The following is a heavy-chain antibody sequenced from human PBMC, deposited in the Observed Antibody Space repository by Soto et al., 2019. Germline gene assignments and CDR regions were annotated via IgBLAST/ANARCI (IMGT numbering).Heavy chain of an antibody. CDR1: GFTFSSYG. D-gene: IGHD6-13*01. J-gene: IGHJ6*03. CDR3: AREAAAGTEGYYYYYYMDG. V-gene: IGHV3-33*01. CDR2: IWYDGSNK. Sequence: GESLKISCAASGFTFSSYGMHWVRQAPGKGLEWVAVIWYDGSNKYYADSVKGRFTIARDNSKNTLYLQMNSLRAEDTAVYYCAREAAAGTEGYYYYYYMDGWGKGNTVTGSS.